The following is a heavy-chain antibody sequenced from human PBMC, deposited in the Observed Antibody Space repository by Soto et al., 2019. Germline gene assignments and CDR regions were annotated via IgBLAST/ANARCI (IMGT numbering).Heavy chain of an antibody. J-gene: IGHJ5*02. V-gene: IGHV2-5*01. CDR1: GFSLSTNGVG. Sequence: ITLKESGPTLVTPTQTLTLICTFSGFSLSTNGVGVGWIRQPPGKALEWLALLYWNDDKRYSPSLKSRLTITQHTSNNQLVLTMTTLDPVDTPTYDRAREGAIVPRFFDPWGQGTLVTVSS. D-gene: IGHD1-26*01. CDR2: LYWNDDK. CDR3: AREGAIVPRFFDP.